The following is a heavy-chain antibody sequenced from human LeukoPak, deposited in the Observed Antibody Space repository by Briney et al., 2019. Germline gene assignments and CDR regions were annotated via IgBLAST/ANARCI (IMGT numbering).Heavy chain of an antibody. CDR1: GYSFTSYW. V-gene: IGHV5-51*01. Sequence: GESLKISCKGSGYSFTSYWIGWVRQMPGKGLEWMGIIYPGDSDTKYSPSFQGQVTISADKSISTAYLQWSSLKASDTAMYYCARSRYDYVWGSINYYFDYWGQGTLVTVSS. J-gene: IGHJ4*02. CDR3: ARSRYDYVWGSINYYFDY. CDR2: IYPGDSDT. D-gene: IGHD3-16*01.